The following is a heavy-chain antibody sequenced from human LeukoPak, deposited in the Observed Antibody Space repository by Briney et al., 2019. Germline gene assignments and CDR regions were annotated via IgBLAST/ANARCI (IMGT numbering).Heavy chain of an antibody. CDR3: ARSALVGYYDSSGYGFDY. J-gene: IGHJ4*02. V-gene: IGHV1-69*05. D-gene: IGHD3-22*01. CDR1: GDTFSSYA. CDR2: IIPIFGTA. Sequence: SVKVSCKASGDTFSSYAISWVRQAPGQGLEWMGGIIPIFGTANYAQKFQGRVTITTDESTSTAYMELSSLRSEDTAVYYCARSALVGYYDSSGYGFDYWGQGTLVTVSS.